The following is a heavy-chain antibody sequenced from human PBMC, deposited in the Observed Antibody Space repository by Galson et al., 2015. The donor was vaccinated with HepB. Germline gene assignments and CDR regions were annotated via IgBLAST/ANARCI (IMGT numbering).Heavy chain of an antibody. CDR1: GFTFSSHT. Sequence: SLRLSCAASGFTFSSHTMHWVRQTPGKGLEWVSSISTSSSYMYYAESVRGRFTVSRDNSKNSLYLQINSLRAADTAVYYCARVNIVETRGFDYWGQGTLVTVSS. CDR2: ISTSSSYM. D-gene: IGHD3-16*01. CDR3: ARVNIVETRGFDY. J-gene: IGHJ4*02. V-gene: IGHV3-21*01.